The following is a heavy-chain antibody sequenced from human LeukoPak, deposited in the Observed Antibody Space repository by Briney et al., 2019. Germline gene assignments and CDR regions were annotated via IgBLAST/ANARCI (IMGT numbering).Heavy chain of an antibody. J-gene: IGHJ1*01. D-gene: IGHD3-10*01. V-gene: IGHV3-7*01. Sequence: PGGSLRLSCVASGFTFSTYWMSWVRQAPGKGLEWVANIKQEGSEKYYVDSVKGRFTISRDNAKNSLYLQMNSLRAEDTAVYYCARGGSGEGVLGQHWGQGTLVTVSS. CDR2: IKQEGSEK. CDR3: ARGGSGEGVLGQH. CDR1: GFTFSTYW.